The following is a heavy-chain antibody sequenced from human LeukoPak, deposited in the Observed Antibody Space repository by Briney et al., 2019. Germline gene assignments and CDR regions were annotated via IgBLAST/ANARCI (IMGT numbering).Heavy chain of an antibody. CDR3: AREVPYDSSRYYQPFDY. V-gene: IGHV1-18*04. CDR2: ISAYNGNT. J-gene: IGHJ4*02. Sequence: ASVKVSCKASGYIFTNYYMSWVRQAPGQGLEWMGWISAYNGNTNYAQKLQGRVTMTTDTSTSTAYMELRSLRSDDTAVFYCAREVPYDSSRYYQPFDYWGQGTLVTVSS. D-gene: IGHD3-22*01. CDR1: GYIFTNYY.